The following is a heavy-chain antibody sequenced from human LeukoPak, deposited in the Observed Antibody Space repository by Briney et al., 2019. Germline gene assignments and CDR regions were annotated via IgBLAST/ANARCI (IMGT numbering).Heavy chain of an antibody. J-gene: IGHJ3*02. Sequence: PGGSLRLSCAASGFTFSSYIIQWVRQAPGKGLEWVAVISYDGTNAYYRDSAKGRFTISRDNSENTLFLQMNSLRGEDTAVYYCARDKGIIWNSQSDPFDMCGQGTTVTVSS. CDR1: GFTFSSYI. CDR3: ARDKGIIWNSQSDPFDM. D-gene: IGHD1-7*01. CDR2: ISYDGTNA. V-gene: IGHV3-30*07.